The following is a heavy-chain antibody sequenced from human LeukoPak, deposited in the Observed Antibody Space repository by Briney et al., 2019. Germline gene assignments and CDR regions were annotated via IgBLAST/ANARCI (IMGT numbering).Heavy chain of an antibody. J-gene: IGHJ4*02. CDR1: GGSFRSYF. D-gene: IGHD6-13*01. Sequence: PSETLSLTCAVYGGSFRSYFWRWIRQPPGKGLEWIGEINDSGSTNYNPSLKSRITISVDTSKNQFSLKLSSVTAADTAVYYCAQQQLVHPAFDYWGQGTLVTVSS. V-gene: IGHV4-34*01. CDR2: INDSGST. CDR3: AQQQLVHPAFDY.